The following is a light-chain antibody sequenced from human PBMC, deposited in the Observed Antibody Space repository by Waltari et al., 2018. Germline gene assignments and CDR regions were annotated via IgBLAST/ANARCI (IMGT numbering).Light chain of an antibody. J-gene: IGKJ1*01. CDR2: GAS. CDR3: QQSSNWPRT. Sequence: QSPATLSVSPGGRATLSCRASQSVSSNLAWYQQKPGQAPRLLIYGASTRATGIPARFSGSGSGTEFTLTISSLQSEDFAVYYCQQSSNWPRTFGQGTKVEIK. V-gene: IGKV3-15*01. CDR1: QSVSSN.